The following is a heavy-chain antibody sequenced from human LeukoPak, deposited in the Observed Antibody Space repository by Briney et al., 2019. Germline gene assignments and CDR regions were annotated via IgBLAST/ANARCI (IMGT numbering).Heavy chain of an antibody. Sequence: GGSLRLSCVGSGFTFENYAMTWVRQAPGKGLEWVSAISGSGGSTYYADSVKGRFTISRDNSKNTLYLQMNSLRAEDTAVYYCAKIPRGGGNYWGQGTLVTVSS. CDR2: ISGSGGST. CDR3: AKIPRGGGNY. J-gene: IGHJ4*02. V-gene: IGHV3-23*01. CDR1: GFTFENYA. D-gene: IGHD2/OR15-2a*01.